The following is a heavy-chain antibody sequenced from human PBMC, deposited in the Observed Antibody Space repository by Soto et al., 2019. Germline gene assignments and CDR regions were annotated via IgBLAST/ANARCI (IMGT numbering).Heavy chain of an antibody. CDR2: TYYTGST. CDR1: GGSISSYY. J-gene: IGHJ5*02. D-gene: IGHD2-15*01. Sequence: SETLSLTCTVSGGSISSYYWSWIRQPPGKGLEWIGYTYYTGSTNYNPSLKSRVTMSVDTSKNQFSLKLNSVTAAVTAVYYCARTYCSGGSCYPGSNWFDPWGQGTLVDVSS. CDR3: ARTYCSGGSCYPGSNWFDP. V-gene: IGHV4-59*01.